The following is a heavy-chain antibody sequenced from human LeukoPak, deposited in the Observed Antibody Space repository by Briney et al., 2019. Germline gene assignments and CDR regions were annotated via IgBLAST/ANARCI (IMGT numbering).Heavy chain of an antibody. V-gene: IGHV3-30*04. CDR3: ASPFGGATSDY. D-gene: IGHD3-16*01. CDR1: GFTFSSYA. CDR2: ISYDGSNK. Sequence: QSGGSLRLSCAASGFTFSSYAMHWVRQAPGKGLEWVAVISYDGSNKYYADSVKGRFTISRDNSKNTLYLQMNSLRAEDTAVYYCASPFGGATSDYGGQGTLVTVSS. J-gene: IGHJ4*02.